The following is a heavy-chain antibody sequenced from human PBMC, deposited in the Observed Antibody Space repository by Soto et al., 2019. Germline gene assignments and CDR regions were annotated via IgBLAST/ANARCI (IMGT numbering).Heavy chain of an antibody. Sequence: QVQLVQSGAEVKKPGSSVKVSCKASGGTFSSYAISWVRQAPGQGLEWMGGIIPIFGTANYAQKFQGRVTITADESTSTAYMELSSLRSEDTAVYYCAKGGTTVTTFEDYYYGMDVWGQGTTVTVSS. CDR1: GGTFSSYA. V-gene: IGHV1-69*01. J-gene: IGHJ6*02. D-gene: IGHD4-17*01. CDR3: AKGGTTVTTFEDYYYGMDV. CDR2: IIPIFGTA.